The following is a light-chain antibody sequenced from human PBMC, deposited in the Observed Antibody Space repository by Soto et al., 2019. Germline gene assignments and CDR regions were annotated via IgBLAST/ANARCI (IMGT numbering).Light chain of an antibody. CDR3: QQYGSSPIT. CDR2: DIR. J-gene: IGKJ5*01. CDR1: HSVGSSS. V-gene: IGKV3-20*01. Sequence: VLTQSPDTVSLSAGERSTLSFRSSHSVGSSSLGWYQQKPGQAPRLVIFDIRNRATGIPDRFSGSKSGTDFTLTIRGLEPEDAAMYYCQQYGSSPITFGQGTRLEIK.